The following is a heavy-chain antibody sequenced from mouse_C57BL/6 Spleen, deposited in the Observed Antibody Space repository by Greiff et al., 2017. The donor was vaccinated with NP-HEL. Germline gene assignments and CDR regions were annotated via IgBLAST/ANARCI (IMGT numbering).Heavy chain of an antibody. V-gene: IGHV5-17*01. CDR3: ATGPAWFAY. J-gene: IGHJ3*01. Sequence: DVHLVESGGGLVKPGGSLKLSCAASGFTFSDYGMHWVRQAPEKGLEWVAYISSGSSTIYYADTVKGRFTISRDNAKNTLFLQMTSLRSEDTAMYYCATGPAWFAYWGQGTLVTVSA. CDR2: ISSGSSTI. CDR1: GFTFSDYG.